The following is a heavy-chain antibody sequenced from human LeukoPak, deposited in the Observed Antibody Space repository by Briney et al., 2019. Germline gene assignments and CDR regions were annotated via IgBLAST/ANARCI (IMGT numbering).Heavy chain of an antibody. V-gene: IGHV4-39*01. CDR1: GGSISSSSYY. D-gene: IGHD1-26*01. CDR3: ARRGPSGRSLDY. J-gene: IGHJ4*02. Sequence: SVTLSLTCNVPGGSISSSSYYWGWIRQPPGKGLEWIGSMDYGGSTYYNPSLKSRVTISVDTPKNQFSLKLSSVTAADTAVYYCARRGPSGRSLDYWGQGTLVTVSS. CDR2: MDYGGST.